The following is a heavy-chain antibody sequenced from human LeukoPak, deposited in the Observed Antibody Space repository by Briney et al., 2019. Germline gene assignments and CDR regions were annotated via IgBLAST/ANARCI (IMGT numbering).Heavy chain of an antibody. D-gene: IGHD6-19*01. V-gene: IGHV3-9*01. CDR2: ISWNSGSI. J-gene: IGHJ4*02. CDR3: AKAGRGCDY. CDR1: GFTFDDYA. Sequence: GRSLRLSCAASGFTFDDYAMHWVRQAPGKGLEWVSGISWNSGSIGYADSVKGRFTISRDNSKNTLYLQMNSLRAEDTAVYYCAKAGRGCDYWGQGTLVTVSS.